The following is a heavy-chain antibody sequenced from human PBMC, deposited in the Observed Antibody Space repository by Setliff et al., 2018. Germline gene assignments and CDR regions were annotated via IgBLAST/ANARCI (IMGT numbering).Heavy chain of an antibody. CDR3: ARVPRLEWLLPTFDS. CDR2: ISAYNGNT. CDR1: GYTFTSYG. Sequence: GASVKVSCKASGYTFTSYGISWVRQAPGQGREWMGWISAYNGNTNYAQKLQGRVTMTTDTSTSTAYMELRSLTSDDTAVYYCARVPRLEWLLPTFDSWGQGTLVTVSS. J-gene: IGHJ4*02. V-gene: IGHV1-18*01. D-gene: IGHD3-3*01.